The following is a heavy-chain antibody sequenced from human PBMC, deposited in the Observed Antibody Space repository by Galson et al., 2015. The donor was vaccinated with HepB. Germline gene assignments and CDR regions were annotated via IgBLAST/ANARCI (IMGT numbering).Heavy chain of an antibody. CDR3: ARRSSSAAGGRGLDV. V-gene: IGHV5-51*01. Sequence: QSGAEVKKPGDSLKISCKGSGYSFTSYWIAWVRQMPGKGLEWMGIIYPDDSDTRYSPSFQGQVTISADKSISTAYLQWSSLKAPDTAMYYCARRSSSAAGGRGLDVWGQGTTVTVSS. J-gene: IGHJ6*02. CDR2: IYPDDSDT. CDR1: GYSFTSYW. D-gene: IGHD6-6*01.